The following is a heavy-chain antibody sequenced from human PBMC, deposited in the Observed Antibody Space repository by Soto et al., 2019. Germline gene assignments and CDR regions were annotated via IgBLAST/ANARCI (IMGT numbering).Heavy chain of an antibody. D-gene: IGHD3-10*01. Sequence: QVQLVESGGGVVQPGRSLRLSCAASGFTFSSYGMHWVRQAPGKGLEWVAVIWYDGSNKYYADSVKGRFTISRDNSKNTLYLQMNSLTAEDTAAYYCARDYYYGSGSYSLSAFDIWGQGTMVTVSS. CDR2: IWYDGSNK. CDR3: ARDYYYGSGSYSLSAFDI. V-gene: IGHV3-33*01. CDR1: GFTFSSYG. J-gene: IGHJ3*02.